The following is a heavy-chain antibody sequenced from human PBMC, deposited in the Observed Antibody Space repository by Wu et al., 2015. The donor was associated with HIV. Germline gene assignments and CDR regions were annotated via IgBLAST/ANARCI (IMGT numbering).Heavy chain of an antibody. CDR2: IDPNSGVT. J-gene: IGHJ4*02. Sequence: QVQLVQSGAELKKPGASVKVSCKASTYTFTAHYIHWVRQAPGQGLEWMGWIDPNSGVTKYAQKFEDRVTMTRDMSINTAYMELSTLNSDDTAVYYCARDWYYSGSGSYVDYWGQGTLVTVSS. V-gene: IGHV1-2*02. CDR3: ARDWYYSGSGSYVDY. D-gene: IGHD3-10*01. CDR1: TYTFTAHY.